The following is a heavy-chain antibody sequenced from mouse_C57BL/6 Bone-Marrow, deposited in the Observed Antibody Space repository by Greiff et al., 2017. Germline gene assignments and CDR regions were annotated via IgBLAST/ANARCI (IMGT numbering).Heavy chain of an antibody. CDR2: IWSGGST. V-gene: IGHV2-2*01. CDR1: GFSLTSYG. CDR3: ARLGSLIAY. Sequence: VQLVESGPSLVQPSQSLSITCTASGFSLTSYGVHWVRQSPGKGLEWLGVIWSGGSTDYNAAFISRLSISKDNSKSQVFFKMNSQQADETAIYYCARLGSLIAYWGQGTPVTVSA. D-gene: IGHD1-1*02. J-gene: IGHJ3*01.